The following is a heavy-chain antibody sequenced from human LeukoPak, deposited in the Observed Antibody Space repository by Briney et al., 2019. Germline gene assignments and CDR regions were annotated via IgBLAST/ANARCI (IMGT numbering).Heavy chain of an antibody. CDR2: IGDSGSGG. D-gene: IGHD4-23*01. V-gene: IGHV3-23*01. CDR1: GFNFNYFA. Sequence: AGGSLRLSCSASGFNFNYFAMSWIRQAPGKRLEWVSTIGDSGSGGSYADSVRGRFTISRDNSKNMVYLQMHSLRVDDSAVHYCSRIKYGGNSGYHFDYWGQGTLVTVSS. J-gene: IGHJ4*02. CDR3: SRIKYGGNSGYHFDY.